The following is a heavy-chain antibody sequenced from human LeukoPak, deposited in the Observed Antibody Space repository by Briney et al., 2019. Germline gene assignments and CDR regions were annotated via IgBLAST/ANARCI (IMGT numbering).Heavy chain of an antibody. J-gene: IGHJ6*02. CDR3: ARGGTVRNGMDV. CDR2: IYYSGST. V-gene: IGHV4-59*01. D-gene: IGHD1-26*01. CDR1: GGSMSPYH. Sequence: SETLSLTCTVSGGSMSPYHWGWIRQPPGKGLEWTGYIYYSGSTSYNPSLKSRVTISVDMSKNQFSLNLSSVTAADTAVYYCARGGTVRNGMDVWGQGTTVTVSS.